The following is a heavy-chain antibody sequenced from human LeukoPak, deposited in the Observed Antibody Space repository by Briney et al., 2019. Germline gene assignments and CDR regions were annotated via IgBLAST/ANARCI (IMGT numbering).Heavy chain of an antibody. Sequence: SETLSLTCTVSGDPISSYYWSWIRQPAAKGLEWIGRIYTSGTTNYNSSLKSRLTMSVDTSKNQFSLKPSSVTAADTAVYYCARLGSSGSAQYFQDWGQGTLVTVSS. V-gene: IGHV4-4*07. J-gene: IGHJ1*01. D-gene: IGHD6-19*01. CDR2: IYTSGTT. CDR3: ARLGSSGSAQYFQD. CDR1: GDPISSYY.